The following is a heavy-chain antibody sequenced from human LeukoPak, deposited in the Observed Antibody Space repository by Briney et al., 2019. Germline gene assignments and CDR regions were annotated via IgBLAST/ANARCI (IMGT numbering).Heavy chain of an antibody. CDR1: GGSISSGGYY. J-gene: IGHJ6*02. D-gene: IGHD4-23*01. CDR2: IYYSGST. Sequence: SETLSLTCTVSGGSISSGGYYWSWIRQHPGKGLEWIGYIYYSGSTYYNPSLSGRATISIDTSNNQFSLKLSSVTAADTAVYYCARGYGGNSSGMDVWGQGTTVSVSS. CDR3: ARGYGGNSSGMDV. V-gene: IGHV4-31*03.